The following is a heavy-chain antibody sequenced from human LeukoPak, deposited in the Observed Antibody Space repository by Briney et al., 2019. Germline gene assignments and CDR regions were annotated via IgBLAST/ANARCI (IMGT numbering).Heavy chain of an antibody. Sequence: PSETLSLTCSVSGGSISSRNYYWGWIRQPPGKKLEWIGSIYYSGSTNYNPSLKSRVTISGDTSKNQFSLKLTSVTAADTAVYYCAYSGTYYGRRPPLDYWGQGTLVTVSS. CDR1: GGSISSRNYY. V-gene: IGHV4-39*07. CDR3: AYSGTYYGRRPPLDY. CDR2: IYYSGST. D-gene: IGHD1-26*01. J-gene: IGHJ4*02.